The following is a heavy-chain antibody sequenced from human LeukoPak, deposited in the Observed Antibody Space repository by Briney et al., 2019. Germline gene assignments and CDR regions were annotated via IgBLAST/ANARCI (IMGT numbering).Heavy chain of an antibody. CDR3: ARIGSAAFTDY. J-gene: IGHJ4*02. V-gene: IGHV3-23*01. D-gene: IGHD3-3*02. Sequence: PGGSLRLSCAASGFTFSTYALNWVRQAPGKGLGLVSAISDSCGAIFYADSVKGRFTMSRDNSKNSLFLQMNSLRAEDTALYYCARIGSAAFTDYWGQGTLVTVSS. CDR2: ISDSCGAI. CDR1: GFTFSTYA.